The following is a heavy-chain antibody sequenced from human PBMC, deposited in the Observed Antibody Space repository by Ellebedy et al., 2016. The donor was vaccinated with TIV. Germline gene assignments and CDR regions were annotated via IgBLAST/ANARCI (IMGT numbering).Heavy chain of an antibody. CDR1: GFTFSSYA. CDR3: ASHKDVLGGD. Sequence: GGSLRLXCAASGFTFSSYAMNWVRQAPGKGLEWVSSISDSSTYIHYADSMRGRFTISRDNTKYSLYLQMNSLRAEDTAVYFCASHKDVLGGDWGQGTLVTVSS. CDR2: ISDSSTYI. J-gene: IGHJ4*02. V-gene: IGHV3-21*01. D-gene: IGHD4-23*01.